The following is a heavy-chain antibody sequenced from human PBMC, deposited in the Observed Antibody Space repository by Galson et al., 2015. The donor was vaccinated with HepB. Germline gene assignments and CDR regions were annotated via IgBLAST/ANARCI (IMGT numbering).Heavy chain of an antibody. D-gene: IGHD3-16*02. J-gene: IGHJ2*01. CDR3: ASIGGHLYWYFDL. CDR2: ISSSSSYI. CDR1: GFTFSSYS. Sequence: SLRLSCAASGFTFSSYSMNWVRQAPGKGLEWVSSISSSSSYIYYADSVKGRFTISRDTAKNSLYLQMNSLRAEDTAVYYCASIGGHLYWYFDLWGRGTLVTVSS. V-gene: IGHV3-21*01.